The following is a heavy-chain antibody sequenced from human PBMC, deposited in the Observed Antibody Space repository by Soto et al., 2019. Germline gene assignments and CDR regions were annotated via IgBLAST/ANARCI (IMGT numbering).Heavy chain of an antibody. V-gene: IGHV1-18*01. J-gene: IGHJ4*02. CDR3: ARVGDFGYYDYVWGNYRYAYFDY. Sequence: QVQLVQSGAEVKKPGASVKVSCKASGYTFTSYGISWVRQAPGQGLEWMGWISAYNGNTKYAQKLQGRITMTTDTSTSTAYMELRSLRSDATAVYYCARVGDFGYYDYVWGNYRYAYFDYWGQGTLVTISS. CDR2: ISAYNGNT. CDR1: GYTFTSYG. D-gene: IGHD3-16*02.